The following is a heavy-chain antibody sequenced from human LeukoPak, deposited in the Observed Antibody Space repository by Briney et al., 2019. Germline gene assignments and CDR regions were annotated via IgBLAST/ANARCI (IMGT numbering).Heavy chain of an antibody. V-gene: IGHV4-34*01. CDR3: ARDSSGLT. Sequence: PSETLSLTCAVYGGSFSGYHWSWIRQPPGKGLEWIGEINHSGSTNYNPSLKSRVTISVDTSKNQFSLKLSSVTAADTAVYYCARDSSGLTWGQGTLVTVSS. D-gene: IGHD6-19*01. CDR1: GGSFSGYH. J-gene: IGHJ5*02. CDR2: INHSGST.